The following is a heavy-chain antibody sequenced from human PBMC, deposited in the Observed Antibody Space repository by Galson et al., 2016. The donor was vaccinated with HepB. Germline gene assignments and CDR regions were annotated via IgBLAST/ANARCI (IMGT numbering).Heavy chain of an antibody. D-gene: IGHD2-21*01. CDR2: VYWDDDK. Sequence: PALVKPTQTLTLTCTFSGFSLNTRGVGVGWIRQAPEKAPKWLALVYWDDDKRFSPSLQDRLTITKDTSKNQVVLTRTNMDPVDTGTYYCAQARCGAYCLSKYPSLYYYGLEVWGQGTTVTVSS. J-gene: IGHJ6*02. V-gene: IGHV2-5*02. CDR1: GFSLNTRGVG. CDR3: AQARCGAYCLSKYPSLYYYGLEV.